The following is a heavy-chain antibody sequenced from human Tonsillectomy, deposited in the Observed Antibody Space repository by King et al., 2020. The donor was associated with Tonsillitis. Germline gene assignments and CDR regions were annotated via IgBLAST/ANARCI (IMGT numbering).Heavy chain of an antibody. CDR2: INPNSGGT. CDR1: GYTFTGYY. D-gene: IGHD6-19*01. V-gene: IGHV1-2*02. CDR3: ARAGVVAVAGMYAAYFQH. J-gene: IGHJ1*01. Sequence: HVQLVQSGAEVKKPGASVKVSCKASGYTFTGYYMHWVRQAPGQGLEWMGWINPNSGGTNYVQKFQGRVTMTRDTSISTAYMELSSLRSDDTAVYYCARAGVVAVAGMYAAYFQHWGQGALVTVSS.